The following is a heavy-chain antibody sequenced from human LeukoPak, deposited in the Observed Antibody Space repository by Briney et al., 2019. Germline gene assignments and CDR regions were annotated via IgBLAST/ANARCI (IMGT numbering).Heavy chain of an antibody. CDR3: ARVIVGATSGDY. J-gene: IGHJ4*02. CDR1: GYTFTNYG. D-gene: IGHD1-26*01. V-gene: IGHV1-18*01. Sequence: ASVKVSCKASGYTFTNYGVGWVRQAPGQGLEWMGWIIVYNGNTNNAQSLQGRVTMTTDTSTSTAYMELRSLRSDDTAVYYCARVIVGATSGDYWGQGTLVTVSS. CDR2: IIVYNGNT.